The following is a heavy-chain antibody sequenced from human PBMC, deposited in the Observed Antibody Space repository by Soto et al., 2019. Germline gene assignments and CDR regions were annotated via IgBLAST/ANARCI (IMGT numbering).Heavy chain of an antibody. J-gene: IGHJ6*02. D-gene: IGHD3-10*01. CDR2: IWFDGSNA. Sequence: QVQLVESGGGVVQPGRSMRLSCAASGFTFRNNGMHWVRQAPGKGLEWVAVIWFDGSNAYYGDSVKGRFTISRDNSKNTLYLQGNSLRVEDTAVYYCAGGQDEFFGKLDVWGQGATVTVS. CDR3: AGGQDEFFGKLDV. V-gene: IGHV3-33*01. CDR1: GFTFRNNG.